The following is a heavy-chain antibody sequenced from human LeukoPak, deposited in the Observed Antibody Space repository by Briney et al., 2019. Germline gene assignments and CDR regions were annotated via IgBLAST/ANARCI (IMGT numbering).Heavy chain of an antibody. CDR1: GASITNDDYY. V-gene: IGHV4-31*03. CDR2: IYFSGST. J-gene: IGHJ5*02. D-gene: IGHD3-16*01. CDR3: VRRAPYWFDP. Sequence: SQTLSLTCTVSGASITNDDYYWSWIRQHPGKGLEWIGYIYFSGSTYYNPTLKSRASVSVDTSKSQFSLRLTSVTAADTAVYYCVRRAPYWFDPWGQGTLVIVSS.